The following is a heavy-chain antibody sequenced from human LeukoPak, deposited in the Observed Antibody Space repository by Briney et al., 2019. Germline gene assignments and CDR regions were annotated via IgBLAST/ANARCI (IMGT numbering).Heavy chain of an antibody. Sequence: NPSETLSLTCTVAGDSISSIFYYWGWIRQPPGRGLERIGSMHYSGSTYYKPSHKSRVTITLGASNIHYSRRLSYVTAADTAVYYCARDGRGVWRGYYGDSGSWFDPWGQGTLVTVSS. CDR3: ARDGRGVWRGYYGDSGSWFDP. V-gene: IGHV4-39*07. CDR1: GDSISSIFYY. D-gene: IGHD3-3*01. CDR2: MHYSGST. J-gene: IGHJ5*02.